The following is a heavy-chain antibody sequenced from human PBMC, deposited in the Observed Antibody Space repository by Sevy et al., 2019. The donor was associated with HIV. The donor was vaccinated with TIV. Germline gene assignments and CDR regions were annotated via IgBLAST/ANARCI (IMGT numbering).Heavy chain of an antibody. Sequence: GESLKISCAASGFTFSSFSMNWVRQAPGKTLEWISYISSSGSSIYYADSVKGRFSISRDNAKRSLYLQMNSLRDEDTAVYYCARASSPYCGGDCLYAFNIWGQGTMVTVSS. J-gene: IGHJ3*02. CDR2: ISSSGSSI. V-gene: IGHV3-48*02. CDR1: GFTFSSFS. CDR3: ARASSPYCGGDCLYAFNI. D-gene: IGHD2-21*02.